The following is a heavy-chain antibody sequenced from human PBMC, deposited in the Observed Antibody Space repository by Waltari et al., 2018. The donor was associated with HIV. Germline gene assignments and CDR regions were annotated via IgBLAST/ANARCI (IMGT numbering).Heavy chain of an antibody. V-gene: IGHV3-30*02. CDR2: TRSDGSDK. CDR1: GLTLSDHG. J-gene: IGHJ6*02. CDR3: AKDNPVMDV. Sequence: QVQLVESGGDVVQPGGSLRLSCAVSGLTLSDHGMHWVRQAPGKGLEWLAFTRSDGSDKFYADSVKGRFTISKDNSKSEVYLEMNSLRGEDTAVYYCAKDNPVMDVWGQWTTVTVSS.